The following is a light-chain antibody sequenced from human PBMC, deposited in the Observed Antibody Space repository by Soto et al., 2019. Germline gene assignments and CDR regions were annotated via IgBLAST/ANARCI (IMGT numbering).Light chain of an antibody. CDR1: QTVSSTY. CDR2: GAS. CDR3: QQYGGSPPLT. Sequence: IVLTQSPGTLSLSPGERATLSCRASQTVSSTYLVWYQQKPGQAPRLLIHGASSRATGIPDRFSGSGSGTDFTLTISRLEPEDFALYYCQQYGGSPPLTFGGGTKVEIK. V-gene: IGKV3-20*01. J-gene: IGKJ4*01.